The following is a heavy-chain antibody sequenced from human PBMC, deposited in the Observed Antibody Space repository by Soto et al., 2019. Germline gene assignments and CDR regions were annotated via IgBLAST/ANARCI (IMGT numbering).Heavy chain of an antibody. CDR1: GFTFRDYA. CDR3: VRDHRWAFDI. D-gene: IGHD2-15*01. CDR2: ISVGGGSI. J-gene: IGHJ3*02. Sequence: EVQLVESGGGLVQPGGSLRVSCIDSGFTFRDYAFNWVRQAPGKGLEWVSYISVGGGSIFYADSVKGRFTISRDDARNSVYLQMNTLIHEDTAVYHCVRDHRWAFDIWGQGTVVTVSS. V-gene: IGHV3-48*02.